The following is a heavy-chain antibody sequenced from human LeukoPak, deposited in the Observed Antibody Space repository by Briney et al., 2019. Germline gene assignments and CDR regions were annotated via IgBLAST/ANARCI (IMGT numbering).Heavy chain of an antibody. D-gene: IGHD2-8*01. CDR1: GGSISSSY. V-gene: IGHV4-59*12. CDR2: IYYTGST. Sequence: KTSETLSLTCTVSGGSISSSYWSWIRQPPKKGLEWIGYIYYTGSTNYSPSLKSRVTISVDTSKNQFSLKLSSVTAADTAVYYCARDLNAPLPQFDPWGQGTLVTVSS. J-gene: IGHJ5*02. CDR3: ARDLNAPLPQFDP.